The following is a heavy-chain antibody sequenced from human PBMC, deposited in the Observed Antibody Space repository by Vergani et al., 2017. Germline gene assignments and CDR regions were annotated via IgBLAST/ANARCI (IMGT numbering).Heavy chain of an antibody. CDR1: GVSVTDYN. CDR3: AGDTHSWQRADR. CDR2: LSTTGGA. J-gene: IGHJ5*02. Sequence: QAQLQESGPGLVKPSETLSLTCHVFGVSVTDYNCNWIRQAPGKGLEWIGSLSTTGGATHPSHNPSLKSRVSISVDTSKRQFSLRLTSVTAADSAIYYCAGDTHSWQRADRWGQGLLVSVSS. V-gene: IGHV4-59*02. D-gene: IGHD6-13*01.